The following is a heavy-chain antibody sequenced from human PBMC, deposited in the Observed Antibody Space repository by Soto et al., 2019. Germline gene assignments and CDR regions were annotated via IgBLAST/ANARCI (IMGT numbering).Heavy chain of an antibody. CDR3: ARGITSQSYWLDP. CDR2: IYYTGNT. Sequence: SETLSLTCTVSGDSIRSGGYYWSWIRQHPGKGLEWIGYIYYTGNTYYNPSLKSRLTISLDTSKNQFSLNLRSVTAADTAVYYCARGITSQSYWLDPWGQGTLVTVYS. J-gene: IGHJ5*02. V-gene: IGHV4-31*03. CDR1: GDSIRSGGYY. D-gene: IGHD3-10*01.